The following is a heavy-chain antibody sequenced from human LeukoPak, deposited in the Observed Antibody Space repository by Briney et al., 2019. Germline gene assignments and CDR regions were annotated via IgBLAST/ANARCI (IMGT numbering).Heavy chain of an antibody. CDR2: IYYSGST. J-gene: IGHJ4*02. V-gene: IGHV4-39*01. CDR1: GGSISSRSHY. Sequence: SETLSLTCTVSGGSISSRSHYCGWIRQPPGKGLEWIGSIYYSGSTYYNPSLKSRVTISVVTSKNQFSLILSSVTAADTAVFYCASTFCSSTNCYKTPPRNFDYWGQGTLVTVSA. CDR3: ASTFCSSTNCYKTPPRNFDY. D-gene: IGHD2-2*02.